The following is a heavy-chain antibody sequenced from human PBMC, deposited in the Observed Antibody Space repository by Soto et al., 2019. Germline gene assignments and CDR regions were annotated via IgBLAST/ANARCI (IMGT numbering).Heavy chain of an antibody. V-gene: IGHV3-30*03. CDR3: AIYSSGWYPLDY. J-gene: IGHJ4*02. Sequence: PGGSLRLSCAASGFTFSSYGMHWVRQAPGKGLEWVAVISYDGSNKYYADSVKGRLTISRDNSKNTLYLQMNSLRAEDTAVYYCAIYSSGWYPLDYWGQGTQVTVSS. CDR1: GFTFSSYG. D-gene: IGHD6-19*01. CDR2: ISYDGSNK.